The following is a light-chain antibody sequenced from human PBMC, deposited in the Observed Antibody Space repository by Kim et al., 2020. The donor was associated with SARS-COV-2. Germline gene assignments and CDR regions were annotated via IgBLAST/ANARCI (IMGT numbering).Light chain of an antibody. CDR2: DAS. V-gene: IGKV3-11*01. CDR1: QSVSSY. Sequence: EIVLTQSPATLSLSPGERATLSCRASQSVSSYLAWYQQKPGQAPRLLIYDASNRATGIPARFSGSGSETDFTLTISSLEPEDFAVYYCKQRSNWPLTFGGGNKVDIK. CDR3: KQRSNWPLT. J-gene: IGKJ4*01.